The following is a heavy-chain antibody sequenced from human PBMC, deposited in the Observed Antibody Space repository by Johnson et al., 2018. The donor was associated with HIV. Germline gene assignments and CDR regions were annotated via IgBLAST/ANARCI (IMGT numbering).Heavy chain of an antibody. CDR1: GFIFSDSY. CDR3: AKERYSYGSGSGIDAFDI. CDR2: ITASGSPI. J-gene: IGHJ3*02. Sequence: QVQLVESGGGWVKPGGSLRLSCAASGFIFSDSYMSWIRQAPGKGLEWLSYITASGSPIYYADSVRGRFTISRDNAKNSLYLHMNSLRAEDTALYYCAKERYSYGSGSGIDAFDIWGQGTMVTVSS. D-gene: IGHD3-10*01. V-gene: IGHV3-11*01.